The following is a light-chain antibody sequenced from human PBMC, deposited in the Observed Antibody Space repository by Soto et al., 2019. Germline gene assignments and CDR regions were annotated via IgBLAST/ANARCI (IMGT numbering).Light chain of an antibody. CDR3: QQRSNWPPMYT. V-gene: IGKV3-11*01. J-gene: IGKJ2*01. CDR1: QSVSSY. CDR2: AAS. Sequence: EIVLTQSPATLSLSPGERATLSCRASQSVSSYLAWYQQKPGQAPRLLVYAASNRAIGIPARFSGSGSGTDFTLTISSLEPEDFAVDYCQQRSNWPPMYTFGQGTKLEIK.